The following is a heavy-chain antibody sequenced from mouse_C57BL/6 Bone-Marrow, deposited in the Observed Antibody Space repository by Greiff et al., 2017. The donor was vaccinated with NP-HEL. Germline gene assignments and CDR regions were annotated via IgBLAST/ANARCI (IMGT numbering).Heavy chain of an antibody. V-gene: IGHV11-2*01. D-gene: IGHD2-1*01. CDR3: MRYGNYWYFDV. Sequence: EVKVEESGGGLVQPGGSRGLSCEGSGFTFSGFWMSWVRQTPGKTLEWIGDINSDGSAINYAPSIKDRFTIFRDNDKSTLYLQMSNVRSEDTATYFCMRYGNYWYFDVWGTGTTVTVSS. CDR2: INSDGSAI. CDR1: GFTFSGFW. J-gene: IGHJ1*03.